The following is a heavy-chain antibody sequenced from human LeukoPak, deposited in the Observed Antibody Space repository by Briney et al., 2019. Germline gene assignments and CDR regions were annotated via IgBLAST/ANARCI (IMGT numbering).Heavy chain of an antibody. CDR1: GFTFSSYA. Sequence: GRSLGLSCAASGFTFSSYAMHWVRQAPGKGLEWVAVISYDGSDKYYADSVKGRFTISRDNSMNTLYLQMNSLRAEDTAVYYCARDGGYDFWSGYYQDYWGQGTLVTVSS. CDR2: ISYDGSDK. J-gene: IGHJ4*02. V-gene: IGHV3-30*04. D-gene: IGHD3-3*01. CDR3: ARDGGYDFWSGYYQDY.